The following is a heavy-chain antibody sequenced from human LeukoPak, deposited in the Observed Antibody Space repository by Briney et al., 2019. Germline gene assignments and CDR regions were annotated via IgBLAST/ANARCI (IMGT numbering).Heavy chain of an antibody. CDR1: GDTFNSYT. CDR2: IIPILGIA. Sequence: SVKVSCKTSGDTFNSYTISWVRQAPGQGLEWMGRIIPILGIANYAQKFQGRVTITADKPTSTAYMELSRLRSEDTAVYHCARGPIVAVRNYFDYWGQGTLVTVSS. D-gene: IGHD3-22*01. CDR3: ARGPIVAVRNYFDY. J-gene: IGHJ4*02. V-gene: IGHV1-69*02.